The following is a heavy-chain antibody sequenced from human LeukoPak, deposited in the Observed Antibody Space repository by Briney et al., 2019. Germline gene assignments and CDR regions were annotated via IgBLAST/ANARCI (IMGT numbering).Heavy chain of an antibody. J-gene: IGHJ4*02. D-gene: IGHD6-13*01. CDR3: ARDRLAGTLQNYVED. V-gene: IGHV3-7*01. CDR1: GFTFSNYW. CDR2: LKHDGSEK. Sequence: PGGSLRLSCAASGFTFSNYWMSWVRQAPGKGLEWVGNLKHDGSEKYYVDSVKGRFTISRDNAKNSQYLQMNSLRAEDTAVYCWARDRLAGTLQNYVEDWGKGTLVTVSS.